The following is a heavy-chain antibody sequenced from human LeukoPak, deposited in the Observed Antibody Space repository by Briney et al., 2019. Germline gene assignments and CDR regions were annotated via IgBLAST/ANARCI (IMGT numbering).Heavy chain of an antibody. V-gene: IGHV3-53*01. Sequence: GGSLRLSCAASGFAVSSYYMSWVRQAPGKGLEWVSAIFRDGSTSHADSVKGRFTISRDNSRNTRYLQMNSLRAEDTAVYYCATETRKDWGQGTLVTVSS. J-gene: IGHJ4*02. CDR1: GFAVSSYY. CDR2: IFRDGST. D-gene: IGHD1-14*01. CDR3: ATETRKD.